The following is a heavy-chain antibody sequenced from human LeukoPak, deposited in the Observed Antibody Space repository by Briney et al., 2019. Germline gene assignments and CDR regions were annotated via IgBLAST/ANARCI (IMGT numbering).Heavy chain of an antibody. V-gene: IGHV4-39*01. J-gene: IGHJ4*02. D-gene: IGHD3-22*01. CDR3: ASPGSGYYYAAD. Sequence: PSETLSLTYTVPAGSLTSTSSFWGWIRQSPGKGLEWIGSISYPARTYYNPSLKTRITMSLDASKNQFSLRLDSVTAADTALYFCASPGSGYYYAADWGQGTLVTVSS. CDR1: AGSLTSTSSF. CDR2: ISYPART.